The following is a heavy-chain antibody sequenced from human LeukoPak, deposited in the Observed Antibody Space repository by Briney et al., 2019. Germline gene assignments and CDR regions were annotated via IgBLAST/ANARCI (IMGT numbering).Heavy chain of an antibody. CDR2: ISSSGSTI. CDR1: GFTFSDYY. D-gene: IGHD3-16*02. V-gene: IGHV3-11*04. Sequence: GGSLRLSCAASGFTFSDYYMSWIRQAPGKGLEWVSYISSSGSTIYYADSVKGRFTISRDNAKNSLYLQMNSLRAEDTAVYYCARDSWGIYDYVWGSYRPNPLDYWGQGTLVTVSS. CDR3: ARDSWGIYDYVWGSYRPNPLDY. J-gene: IGHJ4*02.